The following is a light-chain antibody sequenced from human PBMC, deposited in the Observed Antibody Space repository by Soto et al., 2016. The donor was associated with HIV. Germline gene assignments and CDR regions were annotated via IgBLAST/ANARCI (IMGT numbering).Light chain of an antibody. CDR2: DDS. CDR1: NVGSKS. Sequence: SYVVTQPPSVSVAPGKTARITCGGNNVGSKSVQWYQQKPGQAPVLVVYDDSDRPSGIPERFSGSNSGNTATLSISRVEAGDEADYYCQVWDASTDLVVFGGGTKLTVL. J-gene: IGLJ2*01. CDR3: QVWDASTDLVV. V-gene: IGLV3-21*03.